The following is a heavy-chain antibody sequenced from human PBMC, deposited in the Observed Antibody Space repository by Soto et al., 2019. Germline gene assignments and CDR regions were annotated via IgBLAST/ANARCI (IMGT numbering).Heavy chain of an antibody. J-gene: IGHJ4*02. Sequence: QVQLQESGPGLVKPSQTLSLTCTVSGGSISSGGYYWSWIRQHPGKGLEWIGYIYYSGSTYYNPSLKSRVTISVETSKNQFSLKLSSVTAADTAVYYCARSRIRLNYFDYWGQGTLVTVSS. CDR1: GGSISSGGYY. V-gene: IGHV4-31*03. D-gene: IGHD2-15*01. CDR3: ARSRIRLNYFDY. CDR2: IYYSGST.